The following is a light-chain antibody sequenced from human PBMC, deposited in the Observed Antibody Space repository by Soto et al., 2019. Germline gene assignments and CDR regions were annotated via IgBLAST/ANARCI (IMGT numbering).Light chain of an antibody. V-gene: IGKV3-20*01. J-gene: IGKJ5*01. CDR1: QSVNSAN. CDR2: GAS. Sequence: EFVLTQSPGTLSLSQGEGVTLSCRASQSVNSANLAWYQQKPGQAPRLLMYGASVRATGIPDRFSGGGSGTDFTLTISRLEPEDFAVYYCQHYDRSVPITCVQGTRLEIK. CDR3: QHYDRSVPIT.